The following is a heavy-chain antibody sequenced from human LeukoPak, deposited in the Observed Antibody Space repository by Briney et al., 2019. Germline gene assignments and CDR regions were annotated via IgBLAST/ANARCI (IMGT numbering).Heavy chain of an antibody. D-gene: IGHD3-10*01. J-gene: IGHJ4*02. CDR2: IRGSDGST. V-gene: IGHV3-23*01. Sequence: PGGSLRLSCAASGFTFSSSAMSWVRQAPGKGLEWVSGIRGSDGSTYFADSVKGRFTMSRDNSKNTLYLQMNSLRAEDTAVYYCAREGDYYGSGSSPLDYWGQGTLVTVSS. CDR3: AREGDYYGSGSSPLDY. CDR1: GFTFSSSA.